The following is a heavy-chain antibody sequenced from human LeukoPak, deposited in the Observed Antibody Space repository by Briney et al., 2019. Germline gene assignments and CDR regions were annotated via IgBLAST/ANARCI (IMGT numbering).Heavy chain of an antibody. CDR3: ASSKPGYSSGLVGY. J-gene: IGHJ4*02. CDR2: ISYIGST. Sequence: PSETLSLTCTVSGDSISSYYWSWIRQPPGKGLEWLGHISYIGSTNCNPSLKSRVTISVDTSKNQFSLELSSVTAADTAVYYCASSKPGYSSGLVGYWGQGTLVTVSS. V-gene: IGHV4-59*01. CDR1: GDSISSYY. D-gene: IGHD6-19*01.